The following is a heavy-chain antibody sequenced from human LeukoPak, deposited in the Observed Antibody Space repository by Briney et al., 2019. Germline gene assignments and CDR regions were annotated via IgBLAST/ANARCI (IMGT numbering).Heavy chain of an antibody. CDR3: ARGEYSSGWCFDY. J-gene: IGHJ4*02. Sequence: SVKVSCKASGGTFSSYAISWVRQAPGQRLEWMGGIIPIFGTANYARKFQGRVTITTDESTSTAYMELSSLRSEDTAVYYCARGEYSSGWCFDYWGQGTLVTVSS. V-gene: IGHV1-69*05. D-gene: IGHD6-19*01. CDR1: GGTFSSYA. CDR2: IIPIFGTA.